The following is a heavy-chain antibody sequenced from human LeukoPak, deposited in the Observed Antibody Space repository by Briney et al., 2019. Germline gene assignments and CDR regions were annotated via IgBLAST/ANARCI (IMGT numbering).Heavy chain of an antibody. Sequence: SETLSLTCTVSGGSISSSSYYWSWIRQPAGKGLEWIGRIFTSGSPNYNPSLNSRVTISLDTSKNQFSLKLSSVTAADTAVYYCARDVNGYSGYDHFDFWGQGTLVTVSS. J-gene: IGHJ4*02. D-gene: IGHD5-12*01. CDR3: ARDVNGYSGYDHFDF. CDR1: GGSISSSSYY. CDR2: IFTSGSP. V-gene: IGHV4-61*02.